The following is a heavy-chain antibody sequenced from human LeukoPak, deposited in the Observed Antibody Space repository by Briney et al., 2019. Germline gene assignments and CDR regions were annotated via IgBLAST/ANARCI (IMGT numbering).Heavy chain of an antibody. CDR3: ARGAGGAI. Sequence: GGSLRLSCAASGFTFSSYWMHWVRQAPGKGLVWVSHTNSDGSNTTYADSVKGRFTISRDNAKNTLYLQMNSLRAEDTAVYYCARGAGGAIWGQGTLVTVSS. D-gene: IGHD2-21*01. CDR2: TNSDGSNT. V-gene: IGHV3-74*01. J-gene: IGHJ4*02. CDR1: GFTFSSYW.